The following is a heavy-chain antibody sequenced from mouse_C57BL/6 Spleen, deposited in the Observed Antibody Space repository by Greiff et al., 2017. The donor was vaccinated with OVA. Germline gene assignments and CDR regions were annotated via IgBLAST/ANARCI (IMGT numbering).Heavy chain of an antibody. Sequence: QVQLKQSGAELVKPGTSVKLSCKASGYAFTNYLIEWVKQRPGQGLEWIGVINPGSGSTNYNEKFKGKATLTADKSSSTAYMQLSSLTSEDSAVYDCAREGDGYSAWFGYWGHGILVTAAA. CDR3: AREGDGYSAWFGY. J-gene: IGHJ3*01. D-gene: IGHD2-3*01. CDR1: GYAFTNYL. CDR2: INPGSGST. V-gene: IGHV1-54*01.